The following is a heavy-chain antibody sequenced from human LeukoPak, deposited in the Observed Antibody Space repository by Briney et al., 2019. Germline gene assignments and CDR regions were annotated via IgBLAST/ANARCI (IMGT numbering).Heavy chain of an antibody. V-gene: IGHV3-30*03. CDR2: ISYDGSNK. D-gene: IGHD2-8*01. CDR1: GFTFSSYW. CDR3: ARDQGYCTNGVCYSGSYFDY. J-gene: IGHJ4*02. Sequence: GGSLRLSCAASGFTFSSYWMSWVRQAPGKGLEWVAVISYDGSNKYYADSVKGRFTISRDNSKNTLYLQMNSLRAEDTAVYYCARDQGYCTNGVCYSGSYFDYWGQGTLVTVSS.